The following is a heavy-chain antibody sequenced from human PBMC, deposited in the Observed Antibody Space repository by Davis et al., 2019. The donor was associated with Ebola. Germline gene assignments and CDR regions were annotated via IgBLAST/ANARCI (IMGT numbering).Heavy chain of an antibody. CDR3: ARLPHYCSGGSCYYGFDS. J-gene: IGHJ4*02. D-gene: IGHD2-15*01. Sequence: SETLSLTCAVYGGSFSGYYWSWIRQPPGKGLEWIGEIIHTGGTNYNPSLRSRVTISVNTSKNQFSLNLRSVTAADTAVYYCARLPHYCSGGSCYYGFDSWGQGTLVTVSS. CDR2: IIHTGGT. CDR1: GGSFSGYY. V-gene: IGHV4-34*12.